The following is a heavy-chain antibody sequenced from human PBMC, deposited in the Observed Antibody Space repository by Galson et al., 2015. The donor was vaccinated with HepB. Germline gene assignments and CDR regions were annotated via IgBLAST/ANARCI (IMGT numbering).Heavy chain of an antibody. V-gene: IGHV3-30*04. CDR3: AREEDWYFDL. J-gene: IGHJ2*01. CDR2: ISYDGSNK. CDR1: GFTFSSYA. Sequence: SLRLSCAASGFTFSSYAMHWVRQAPGKGLEWVAVISYDGSNKYYADSVKGRFTISRDNSKNTLYLQMNSLRAEDTAVYYCAREEDWYFDLWGRGTLVTVSS.